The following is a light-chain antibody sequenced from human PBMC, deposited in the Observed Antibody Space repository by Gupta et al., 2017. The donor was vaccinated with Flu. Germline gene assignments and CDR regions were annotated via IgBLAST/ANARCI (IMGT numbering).Light chain of an antibody. CDR1: QSVSSN. CDR3: QQYSQWPRT. V-gene: IGKV3-15*01. J-gene: IGKJ1*01. Sequence: EIVMTQSPATLSVSPGERATLSCRASQSVSSNLAWYQQKPGQPPRLLMYLASTRATGIPARFSGSGSGTEFTLTISSLQSEDFAVYYCQQYSQWPRTFGQGTKVEIK. CDR2: LAS.